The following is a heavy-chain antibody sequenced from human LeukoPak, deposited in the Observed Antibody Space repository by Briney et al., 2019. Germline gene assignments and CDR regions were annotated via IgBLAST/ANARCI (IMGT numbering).Heavy chain of an antibody. CDR2: MNPHSGNT. CDR1: VYTFTSYD. V-gene: IGHV1-8*01. Sequence: GASVKVSCKASVYTFTSYDINWVRQATGQGLEWMGWMNPHSGNTGYAQKFQGRVTMTRNTSISTAYMELSSLRSEDTAVYYCAAYYYDSSGFDYWGQGTLVTVSS. CDR3: AAYYYDSSGFDY. J-gene: IGHJ4*02. D-gene: IGHD3-22*01.